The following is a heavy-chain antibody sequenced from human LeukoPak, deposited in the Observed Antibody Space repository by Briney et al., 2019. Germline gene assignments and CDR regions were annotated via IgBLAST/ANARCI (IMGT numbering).Heavy chain of an antibody. CDR1: GGSISSSSYY. CDR2: IYYSGST. D-gene: IGHD6-13*01. V-gene: IGHV4-39*07. Sequence: SETLSLTCTVSGGSISSSSYYWGWIRQPPGKGLEWIGSIYYSGSTYYNPSLKSRVTISVDTSKNQFSLKLGSVTAADTAVYYCARVGQLAFDYWGQGALVTVSS. J-gene: IGHJ4*02. CDR3: ARVGQLAFDY.